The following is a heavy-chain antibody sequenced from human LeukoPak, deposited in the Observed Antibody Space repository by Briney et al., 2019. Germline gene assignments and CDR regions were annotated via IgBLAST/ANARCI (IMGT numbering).Heavy chain of an antibody. CDR2: IKEDGSEK. V-gene: IGHV3-7*03. CDR3: ARTLHD. CDR1: GFTFGNYW. J-gene: IGHJ6*02. D-gene: IGHD2-21*02. Sequence: PGGSLRLSCAASGFTFGNYWMHWVRQAPGKGLEWVANIKEDGSEKYCGDSVKGRFTISRDNAKNSLYLQMNSLRAEDTAIYYCARTLHDWGQGTTVTVSS.